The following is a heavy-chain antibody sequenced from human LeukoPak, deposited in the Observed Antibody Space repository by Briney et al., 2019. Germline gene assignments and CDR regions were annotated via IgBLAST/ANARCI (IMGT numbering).Heavy chain of an antibody. CDR1: GDSMSSSSYY. Sequence: PSETLSLTCTVSGDSMSSSSYYWGWIRQPPGKGLEWIGYIYYSGSTNYNPSLKSRVTISVDTSKNQFSLKLSSVTAADTAVYYCARGLRYFDWSWGQGTLVTVSS. D-gene: IGHD3-9*01. J-gene: IGHJ4*02. CDR3: ARGLRYFDWS. V-gene: IGHV4-61*05. CDR2: IYYSGST.